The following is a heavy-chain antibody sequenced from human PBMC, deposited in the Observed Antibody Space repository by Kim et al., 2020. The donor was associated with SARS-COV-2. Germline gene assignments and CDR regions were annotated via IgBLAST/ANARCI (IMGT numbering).Heavy chain of an antibody. CDR3: AREYSGYSSGWYWFDP. D-gene: IGHD6-19*01. Sequence: SETLSLTCAVSGGSISSSNWWSWVRQPPGKGLEWIGEIYHSGSTNYNPSLKSRVTISVDKSKNQFSLKLSSVTAADTAVYYCAREYSGYSSGWYWFDPWGQGTLVTVSS. CDR2: IYHSGST. CDR1: GGSISSSNW. J-gene: IGHJ5*02. V-gene: IGHV4-4*02.